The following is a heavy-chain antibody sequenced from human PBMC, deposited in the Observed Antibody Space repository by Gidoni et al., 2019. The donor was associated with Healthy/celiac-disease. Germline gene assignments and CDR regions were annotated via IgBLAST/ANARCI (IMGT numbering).Heavy chain of an antibody. CDR3: ARLRSSGGI. CDR1: GYTLTGYY. J-gene: IGHJ3*02. D-gene: IGHD1-26*01. CDR2: INPNSGGT. Sequence: QVQLVQSGAEVKKHGSSVKVSYQASGYTLTGYYMHWVRQDPGQGLEWMGWINPNSGGTKYAQKFQGRVTMTSDTSISTAYMELSRLRSYYTAVYYCARLRSSGGIWGQGTMVTVSS. V-gene: IGHV1-2*02.